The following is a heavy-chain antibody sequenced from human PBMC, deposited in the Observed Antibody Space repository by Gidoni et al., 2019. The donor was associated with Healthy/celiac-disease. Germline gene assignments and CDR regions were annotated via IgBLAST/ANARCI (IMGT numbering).Heavy chain of an antibody. Sequence: EVQLVESGGGLVQPGRSLRLSCTASGFTFGDYAMSWVRQAPGKGLEWVGFIRSKAYGGTTEYAASVKGRFTISRDDSKSIAYLQMNSLKTEDTAVYYCTRVRVGGYYYYYGMDVWGQGTTVTVSS. CDR1: GFTFGDYA. CDR3: TRVRVGGYYYYYGMDV. V-gene: IGHV3-49*04. CDR2: IRSKAYGGTT. D-gene: IGHD3-16*01. J-gene: IGHJ6*02.